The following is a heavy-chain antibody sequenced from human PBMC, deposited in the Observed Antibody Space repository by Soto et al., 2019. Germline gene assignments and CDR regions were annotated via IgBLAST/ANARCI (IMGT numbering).Heavy chain of an antibody. Sequence: LSLTCTVSGGSISSGDYYWSWIRQPPGKGLEWIGYIYYSGSTFYNPSLKSRVTISVDTSKNQFSLKLSSVTAADTAVYYCARDRGLYGSGSSFDYWGQGTLVTVSS. J-gene: IGHJ4*02. V-gene: IGHV4-30-4*01. D-gene: IGHD3-10*01. CDR2: IYYSGST. CDR1: GGSISSGDYY. CDR3: ARDRGLYGSGSSFDY.